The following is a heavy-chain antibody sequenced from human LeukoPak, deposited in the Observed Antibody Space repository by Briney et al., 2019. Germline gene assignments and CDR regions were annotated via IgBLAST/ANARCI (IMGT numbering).Heavy chain of an antibody. CDR2: IYPGDSDT. J-gene: IGHJ4*02. V-gene: IGHV5-51*01. CDR3: ARLATGYSSSWYFTY. Sequence: GESLKISCKGSGYSFTSYWIGWVRQIPGKGLEWMGIIYPGDSDTRYSPSFQGQVTISADKSISTAYLQWSSLKASDTAMYYCARLATGYSSSWYFTYWGQGTLVTVSS. CDR1: GYSFTSYW. D-gene: IGHD6-13*01.